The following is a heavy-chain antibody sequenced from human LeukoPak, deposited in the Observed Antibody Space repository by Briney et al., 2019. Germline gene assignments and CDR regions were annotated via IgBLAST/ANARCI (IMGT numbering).Heavy chain of an antibody. V-gene: IGHV3-7*01. J-gene: IGHJ4*02. Sequence: GGSLRLSCAASEFTFNIYWMSWVRQAPGKGLEWVANIKQDGSEKYYVDSVEGRFTISRDNAKNSLYLQMNSLRAEDTAVYYCARVRFLERSQYYFDYWGEGTLVTVSS. D-gene: IGHD3-3*01. CDR2: IKQDGSEK. CDR3: ARVRFLERSQYYFDY. CDR1: EFTFNIYW.